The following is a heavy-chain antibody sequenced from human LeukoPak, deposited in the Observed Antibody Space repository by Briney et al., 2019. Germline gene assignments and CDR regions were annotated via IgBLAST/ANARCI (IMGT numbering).Heavy chain of an antibody. V-gene: IGHV3-21*01. J-gene: IGHJ4*02. Sequence: PGGSLRLSCAASGFTFSSYSMNWVRQAPGKGLEWVSSISSSSSYIYYADSVKGRFTISRDNAKNSLYLQMNSLRAEDTAVYYCATHGTYTATVDYWSQGTLVTVSS. D-gene: IGHD5-18*01. CDR2: ISSSSSYI. CDR3: ATHGTYTATVDY. CDR1: GFTFSSYS.